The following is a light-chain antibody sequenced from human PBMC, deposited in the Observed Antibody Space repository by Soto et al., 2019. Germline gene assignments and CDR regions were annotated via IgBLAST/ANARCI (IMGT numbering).Light chain of an antibody. CDR3: EQNGSSPRT. CDR1: QSVSSNY. J-gene: IGKJ1*01. CDR2: GIS. V-gene: IGKV3-20*01. Sequence: KVLTQSRTAMSLSPGEGATLSCRASQSVSSNYFAWYQQRPGQAPRLLIYGISSRATGIPDRFSGSGSGTDFTLTISRLEPEDFAVYYCEQNGSSPRTLGQGTKVDIK.